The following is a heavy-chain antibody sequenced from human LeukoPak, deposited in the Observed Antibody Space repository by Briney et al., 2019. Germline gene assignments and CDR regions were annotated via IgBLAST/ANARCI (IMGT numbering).Heavy chain of an antibody. V-gene: IGHV3-48*01. CDR1: GFTFSSYW. CDR3: ARAASSHYDFWSGTPASYYMDV. Sequence: GGSLRLSCAASGFTFSSYWMSWVRQAPGKGLEWVSYISSSSSTIYYADSVKGRFTISRDNAKNSLYLQMNSLRAEDTAVYYCARAASSHYDFWSGTPASYYMDVWGKGTTVTVSS. CDR2: ISSSSSTI. J-gene: IGHJ6*03. D-gene: IGHD3-3*01.